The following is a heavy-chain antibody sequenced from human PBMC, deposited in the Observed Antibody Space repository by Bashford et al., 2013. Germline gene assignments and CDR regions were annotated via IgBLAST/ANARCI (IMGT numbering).Heavy chain of an antibody. Sequence: VRQAPGKGLEWVGRIKGNGDGGTTEYASSVKGRFTISRDDSRNSLYLQMNSLKTEDTAVYYCARVGYSSPVDYWGQGTLVTVSS. CDR3: ARVGYSSPVDY. D-gene: IGHD6-19*01. V-gene: IGHV3-15*01. CDR2: IKGNGDGGTT. J-gene: IGHJ4*02.